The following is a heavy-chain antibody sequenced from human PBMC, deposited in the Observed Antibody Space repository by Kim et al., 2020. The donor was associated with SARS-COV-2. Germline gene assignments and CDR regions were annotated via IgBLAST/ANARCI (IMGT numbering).Heavy chain of an antibody. D-gene: IGHD2-2*01. J-gene: IGHJ4*02. CDR1: GGSIRSGGKF. CDR3: ARGQPLDY. CDR2: ISYSGNS. V-gene: IGHV4-31*03. Sequence: SETLSLTCSVSGGSIRSGGKFWTWIRQHPAKGLEWIGYISYSGNSHYSPSLRSRVSISLQTSENQFSLELTSVTAADTAVYYGARGQPLDYWGQGILVPVSS.